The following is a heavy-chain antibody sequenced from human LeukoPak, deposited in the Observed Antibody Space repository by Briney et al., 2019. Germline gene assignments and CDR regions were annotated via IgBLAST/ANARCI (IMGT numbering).Heavy chain of an antibody. Sequence: SETLSLTCTVSGGSISSGGYYWSWIRQHPGKGLGWIGYIYYSGSAYYNPSLKSRVTISVDTSKNQFSLKLSSVTAADTAVYYCARYQGYCSSTSCYTGRLDAFDIWGQGTMVTVSS. CDR1: GGSISSGGYY. CDR2: IYYSGSA. D-gene: IGHD2-2*02. CDR3: ARYQGYCSSTSCYTGRLDAFDI. V-gene: IGHV4-31*03. J-gene: IGHJ3*02.